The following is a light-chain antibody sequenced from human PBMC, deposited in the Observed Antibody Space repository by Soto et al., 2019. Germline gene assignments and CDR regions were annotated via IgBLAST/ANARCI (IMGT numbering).Light chain of an antibody. CDR1: QDIAIY. CDR3: QQLRMYPST. Sequence: IQLTQSPSSLSASVGDRVTITCRASQDIAIYLAGYQQKPGEAPKLLIYAASTLYGGVPSRFSGSGSGTDFALPITSLQAEDFATYYCQQLRMYPSTFGGGTKVEIK. V-gene: IGKV1-9*01. CDR2: AAS. J-gene: IGKJ4*01.